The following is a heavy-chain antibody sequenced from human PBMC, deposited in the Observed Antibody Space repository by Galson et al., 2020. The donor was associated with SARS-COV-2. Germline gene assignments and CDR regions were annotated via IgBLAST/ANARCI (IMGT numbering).Heavy chain of an antibody. Sequence: GGSLRLSCVASGFIFSDSYMRWVRQAPGQGLERVSSISSSSSYKYYADSVKGRLTVTRDNAKRSLFLQLNSLRVEDTAVYYCARDMHCPGGVCRFYGLDVWGQGTTVTVSS. V-gene: IGHV3-21*01. J-gene: IGHJ6*02. CDR3: ARDMHCPGGVCRFYGLDV. CDR2: ISSSSSYK. CDR1: GFIFSDSY. D-gene: IGHD2-8*02.